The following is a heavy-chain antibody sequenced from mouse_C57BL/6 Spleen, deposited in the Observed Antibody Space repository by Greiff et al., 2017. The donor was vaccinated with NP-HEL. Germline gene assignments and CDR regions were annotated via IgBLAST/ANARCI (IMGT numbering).Heavy chain of an antibody. Sequence: EVQLQQSGPELVKPGASVKISCKASGYTFTDYYMNWVKQSHGKSLEWIGDINPNNGGTSYKQKFKGKATLTVDKSSRTAYMELRSLTSEDSAFYYCARRDYYGSSLFDYWGQGTTLTVSS. CDR1: GYTFTDYY. CDR3: ARRDYYGSSLFDY. J-gene: IGHJ2*01. CDR2: INPNNGGT. D-gene: IGHD1-1*01. V-gene: IGHV1-26*01.